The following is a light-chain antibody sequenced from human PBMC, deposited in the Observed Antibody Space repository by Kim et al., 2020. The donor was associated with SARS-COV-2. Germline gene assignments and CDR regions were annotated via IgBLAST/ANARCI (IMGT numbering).Light chain of an antibody. V-gene: IGKV3-20*01. J-gene: IGKJ2*01. Sequence: LSPGERATLSCRASQSVGRNHLSWFQQKPGQTPRLLSYGTSSRATDIADRFSAGGSGTDFTLTISRLEPEDFAIYYCQQYDWPPYTFGQGTKLEI. CDR3: QQYDWPPYT. CDR2: GTS. CDR1: QSVGRNH.